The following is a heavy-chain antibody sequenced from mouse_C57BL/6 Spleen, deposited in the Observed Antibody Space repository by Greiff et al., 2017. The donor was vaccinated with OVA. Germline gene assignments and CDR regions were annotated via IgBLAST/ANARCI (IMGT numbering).Heavy chain of an antibody. CDR1: GYSITSGYY. D-gene: IGHD2-3*01. V-gene: IGHV3-6*01. CDR3: ARTRDDGYYVAWFAY. Sequence: EVKLVESGPGLVKPSQSLSLTCSVTGYSITSGYYWNWIRQFPGNKLEWMGYISYDGSNNYNPSLKNRISITRDTSKNQFFLKLNSVTTEDTATYYCARTRDDGYYVAWFAYWGQGTLVTVSA. J-gene: IGHJ3*01. CDR2: ISYDGSN.